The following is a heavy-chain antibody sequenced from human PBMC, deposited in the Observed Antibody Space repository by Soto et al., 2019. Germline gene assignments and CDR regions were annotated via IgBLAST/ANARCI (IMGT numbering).Heavy chain of an antibody. CDR3: AHSLIPNWGSRGAFDY. CDR1: RFSLSTSGVG. J-gene: IGHJ4*02. CDR2: IYWDDDK. Sequence: SGPTLVNPTQTLTLTGTFSRFSLSTSGVGVGWIRQPPGKALEWLALIYWDDDKRYSPSLKSRLTITKDTSKNQVVLTMTNMDPVDTATYYCAHSLIPNWGSRGAFDYWGQGTLVTSPQ. V-gene: IGHV2-5*02. D-gene: IGHD7-27*01.